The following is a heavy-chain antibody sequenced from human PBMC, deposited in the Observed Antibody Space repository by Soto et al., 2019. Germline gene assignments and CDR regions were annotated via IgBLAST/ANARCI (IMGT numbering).Heavy chain of an antibody. V-gene: IGHV3-30*03. CDR3: ARDRHQYDTSGYYYTYYYYGMDV. D-gene: IGHD3-22*01. CDR1: GFTFSSYG. J-gene: IGHJ6*02. Sequence: PGGSLRLSCAASGFTFSSYGMHWVRQAPGKGLEWLAVISYDGSNKYYADSVKGRFTISRDNSKNTVYLQLDSLRAEDTAVYYCARDRHQYDTSGYYYTYYYYGMDVWGQGTTVTVSS. CDR2: ISYDGSNK.